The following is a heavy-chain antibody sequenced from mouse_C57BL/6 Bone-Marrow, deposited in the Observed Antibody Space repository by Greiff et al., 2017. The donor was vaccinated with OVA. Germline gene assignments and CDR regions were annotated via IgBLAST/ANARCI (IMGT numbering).Heavy chain of an antibody. Sequence: VQLQQSGAELVKPGASVKLSCKASGYTFTSYWMQWVKQRPGQGLEWIGEIDPSDSYTNYNQKFKGKATLTVDTSSSTAYMQLSSLTSEDSAVYYCARRIYDGYGGFAYWGQGTLVTVSA. CDR2: IDPSDSYT. J-gene: IGHJ3*01. V-gene: IGHV1-50*01. CDR1: GYTFTSYW. CDR3: ARRIYDGYGGFAY. D-gene: IGHD2-3*01.